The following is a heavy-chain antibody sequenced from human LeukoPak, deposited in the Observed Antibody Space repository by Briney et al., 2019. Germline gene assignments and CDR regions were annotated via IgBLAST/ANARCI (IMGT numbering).Heavy chain of an antibody. CDR1: GGSFSGYY. D-gene: IGHD3-10*01. CDR2: INHSGST. Sequence: SETLSLTCAVYGGSFSGYYWSWIRQPPGKGLXXXXEINHSGSTNYNPSLKSRVTISVDTSKNQFSLKLSSVTAADTAVYFCASLWFGDGPRDGMDVWGKGTTVTVSS. CDR3: ASLWFGDGPRDGMDV. J-gene: IGHJ6*04. V-gene: IGHV4-34*01.